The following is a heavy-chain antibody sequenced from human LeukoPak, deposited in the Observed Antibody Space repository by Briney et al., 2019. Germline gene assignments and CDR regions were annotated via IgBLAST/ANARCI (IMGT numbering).Heavy chain of an antibody. J-gene: IGHJ4*02. Sequence: ASVNVSCKASGYTFTSYDINWVRQAPGQGLEWMGWMNPNSGNTGYAQKFQGRVTMTRNTSISTAYMELSSLRSEDTAVYYCAREGYRYVPGDYWGQGTLVTVSS. D-gene: IGHD5-18*01. CDR2: MNPNSGNT. V-gene: IGHV1-8*01. CDR3: AREGYRYVPGDY. CDR1: GYTFTSYD.